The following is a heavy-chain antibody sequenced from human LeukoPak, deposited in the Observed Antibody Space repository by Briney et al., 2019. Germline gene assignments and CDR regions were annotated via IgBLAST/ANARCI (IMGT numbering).Heavy chain of an antibody. CDR1: GYTFTSYG. V-gene: IGHV1-2*02. J-gene: IGHJ5*02. CDR3: TRDSRGVNWYDP. D-gene: IGHD3-10*01. CDR2: INPNSGGT. Sequence: ASVKVSCKASGYTFTSYGISWVRQAPGQGLEWMGYINPNSGGTYYPQKFQVRVTMTRDTSISTAHMELSSLRSDDTAVYYCTRDSRGVNWYDPWGQGTLVTVSS.